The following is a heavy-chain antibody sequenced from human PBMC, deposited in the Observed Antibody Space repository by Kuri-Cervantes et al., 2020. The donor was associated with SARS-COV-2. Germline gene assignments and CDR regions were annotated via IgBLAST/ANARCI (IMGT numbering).Heavy chain of an antibody. CDR3: ARALVVSRIVPNAFDI. CDR1: GGSVSSGSYY. V-gene: IGHV4-61*01. D-gene: IGHD2-21*01. CDR2: IYYSGST. Sequence: SETLSLTCTVSGGSVSSGSYYWIWIRQPPGKGLEWIGYIYYSGSTNYNPSLKSRVTISVDTSKNQFSLKLSSVTAADTAVYYCARALVVSRIVPNAFDIWGQGTMVTVSS. J-gene: IGHJ3*02.